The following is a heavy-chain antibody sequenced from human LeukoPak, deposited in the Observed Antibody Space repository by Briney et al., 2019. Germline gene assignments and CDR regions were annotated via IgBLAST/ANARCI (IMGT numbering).Heavy chain of an antibody. CDR3: ANAGSGWYVNRFDP. CDR1: GFTFSSYA. CDR2: ISGSGGST. D-gene: IGHD6-19*01. V-gene: IGHV3-23*01. J-gene: IGHJ5*02. Sequence: GGSLRLSCAASGFTFSSYAMSWVRQAPGKGLEWVSAISGSGGSTYYADSVKGRFTISRDNSKNTLYLQMNSLRAEDTAVYYCANAGSGWYVNRFDPWGQGTLVTVSS.